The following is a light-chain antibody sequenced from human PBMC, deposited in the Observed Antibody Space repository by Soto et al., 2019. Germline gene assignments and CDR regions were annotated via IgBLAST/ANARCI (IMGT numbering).Light chain of an antibody. CDR2: GAS. CDR1: QSVSSSY. J-gene: IGKJ1*01. Sequence: PGGRVTLPCRASQSVSSSYLTWYQQKPGQAPRLLIYGASTRATGIPARFSGSGSGTDFTLTISSLQPEDFAVYYCQQDYNLPTFGQGTKVDIK. CDR3: QQDYNLPT. V-gene: IGKV3D-7*01.